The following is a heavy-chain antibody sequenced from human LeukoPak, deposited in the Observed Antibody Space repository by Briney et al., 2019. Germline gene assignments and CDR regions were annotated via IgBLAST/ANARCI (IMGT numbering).Heavy chain of an antibody. CDR1: GFTFSSYA. J-gene: IGHJ5*02. CDR2: ISYDGSNK. CDR3: ARGAVAGDR. Sequence: GRSLRLSCAASGFTFSSYAMHWVRQAPGKGLEWVAVISYDGSNKYYADSVKGRFTISSDNSKNTLYLQMNSLRAEDTAVYYCARGAVAGDRWGQGTLVTVSS. D-gene: IGHD6-19*01. V-gene: IGHV3-30*01.